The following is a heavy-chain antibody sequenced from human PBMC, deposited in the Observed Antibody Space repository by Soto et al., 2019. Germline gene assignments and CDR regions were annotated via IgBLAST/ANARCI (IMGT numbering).Heavy chain of an antibody. CDR3: AKDGKMTTVNLWYYYYGMDV. J-gene: IGHJ6*02. V-gene: IGHV3-23*01. Sequence: PGGSLRLSCAASGFTFSSYAMSWVRQAPGKGLEWVSAISGSGGSTYYADSVKGRFTISRDNSKNTLYLQMNSLRAEDTAVYYCAKDGKMTTVNLWYYYYGMDVWGQGTTVTVSS. CDR1: GFTFSSYA. D-gene: IGHD4-4*01. CDR2: ISGSGGST.